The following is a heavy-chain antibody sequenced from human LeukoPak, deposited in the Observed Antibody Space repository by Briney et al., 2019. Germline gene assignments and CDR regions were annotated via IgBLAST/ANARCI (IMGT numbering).Heavy chain of an antibody. CDR3: ARDGCSSTSCYIGGYWFDP. D-gene: IGHD2-2*02. J-gene: IGHJ5*02. CDR1: GYTLTELS. CDR2: INTNTGNP. Sequence: GASVKVSCKVSGYTLTELSMHWVRQAPGQGLEWMGWINTNTGNPTYAQGFTGRFVFSLDTSVSTAYLQISSLKAEDTAVYYCARDGCSSTSCYIGGYWFDPWGQGTLVTVSS. V-gene: IGHV7-4-1*02.